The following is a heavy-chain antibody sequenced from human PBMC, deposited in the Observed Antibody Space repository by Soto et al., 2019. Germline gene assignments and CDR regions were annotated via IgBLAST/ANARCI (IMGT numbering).Heavy chain of an antibody. CDR1: GYTFTSYA. CDR2: INAGNGNT. J-gene: IGHJ5*02. CDR3: ARSSGWYVWFDP. V-gene: IGHV1-3*05. Sequence: QVQLVQSGAEEKKPGASVKVCCKASGYTFTSYAMHWVRQAPGQRLEWMGWINAGNGNTKYSQKFQGRVTITRDTSASTAYMELSSLRSEDTAVYYCARSSGWYVWFDPWGQGTLVTVSS. D-gene: IGHD6-13*01.